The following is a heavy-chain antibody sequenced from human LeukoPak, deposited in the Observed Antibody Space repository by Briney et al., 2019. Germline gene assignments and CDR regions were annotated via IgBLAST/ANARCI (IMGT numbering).Heavy chain of an antibody. J-gene: IGHJ6*03. CDR1: GFTFSNYN. V-gene: IGHV3-21*01. D-gene: IGHD1-26*01. CDR2: ISSSSSYI. Sequence: GGSLRLSCAASGFTFSNYNMHWVRQAPGKGLEWVSSISSSSSYIYYADSVKGRFTISRDNAKNSLYLQMNSLRAEDTAVYYCAGGGSGSYYYYYYMDVWGKGTTVTVSS. CDR3: AGGGSGSYYYYYYMDV.